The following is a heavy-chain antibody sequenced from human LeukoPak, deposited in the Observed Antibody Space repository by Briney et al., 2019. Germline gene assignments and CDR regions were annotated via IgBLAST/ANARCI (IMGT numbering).Heavy chain of an antibody. CDR2: IYYSGST. V-gene: IGHV4-59*08. CDR3: ARQGPLTTAVTTRTNPFDY. J-gene: IGHJ4*02. Sequence: PSETLSLTCTVSGGSISSSYWSWIRQPPGKGLEWIGYIYYSGSTNYNPSLKSRVTISVDTSKNQFSLKLNSVTAADTAVYHCARQGPLTTAVTTRTNPFDYWGQGTLVTVSS. CDR1: GGSISSSY. D-gene: IGHD4-11*01.